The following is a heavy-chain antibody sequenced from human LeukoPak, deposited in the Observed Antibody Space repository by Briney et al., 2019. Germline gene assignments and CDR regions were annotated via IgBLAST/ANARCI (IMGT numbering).Heavy chain of an antibody. J-gene: IGHJ4*02. CDR1: GFTFDTYP. Sequence: GGSLRLPCAAAGFTFDTYPMNWVRQAPGRGLEWISYISSNRDTIYYAASVKGRYTISRDNARYSLYLQMNSLRDEDTAVYYCARGPGYGHYFDYWGQGALVTVSS. D-gene: IGHD5-12*01. CDR2: ISSNRDTI. CDR3: ARGPGYGHYFDY. V-gene: IGHV3-48*02.